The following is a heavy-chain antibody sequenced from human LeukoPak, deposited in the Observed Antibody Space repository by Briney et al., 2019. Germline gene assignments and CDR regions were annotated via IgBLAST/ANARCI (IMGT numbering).Heavy chain of an antibody. CDR3: ARGYDTTGYFSY. CDR2: IDTNTGNP. Sequence: ASVKVSCKASGYTLINYTLNWVRQAPGQGFEWMGWIDTNTGNPTYARGFIGRFVFSLDTSVTTAYLQISSLKAEDTAVYYCARGYDTTGYFSYWGQGTLVAVSS. J-gene: IGHJ4*02. CDR1: GYTLINYT. V-gene: IGHV7-4-1*02. D-gene: IGHD3-22*01.